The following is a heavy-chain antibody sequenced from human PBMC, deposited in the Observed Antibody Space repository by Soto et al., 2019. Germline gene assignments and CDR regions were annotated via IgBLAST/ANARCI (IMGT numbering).Heavy chain of an antibody. J-gene: IGHJ4*02. CDR3: AKARAQYYDFWSGYPVDY. CDR2: ISASGRSL. CDR1: GFTFSSND. Sequence: PGGSLRLSCAASGFTFSSNDMIWVRQAPGKGLEWASSISASGRSLFYADAVKGRFTISRDNSKNTLYLQMSSLTAEDTAVYYCAKARAQYYDFWSGYPVDYWGQGTLVTVSS. D-gene: IGHD3-3*01. V-gene: IGHV3-23*01.